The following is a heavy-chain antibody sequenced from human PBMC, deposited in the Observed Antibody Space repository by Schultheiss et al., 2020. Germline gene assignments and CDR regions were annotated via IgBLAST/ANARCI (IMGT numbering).Heavy chain of an antibody. D-gene: IGHD2-15*01. CDR2: ISDDGVTT. CDR1: GFTFRTYA. V-gene: IGHV3-23*01. CDR3: AKTRGYCSGGSCHGDYYYYGMDV. J-gene: IGHJ6*02. Sequence: GGSLRLSCAASGFTFRTYAMSWVRQAPGKGLEWVSSISDDGVTTNYADSVKGRFTISRDNSKNTLYVQMISLRAEDTAVYFCAKTRGYCSGGSCHGDYYYYGMDVWGLGTTVTVSS.